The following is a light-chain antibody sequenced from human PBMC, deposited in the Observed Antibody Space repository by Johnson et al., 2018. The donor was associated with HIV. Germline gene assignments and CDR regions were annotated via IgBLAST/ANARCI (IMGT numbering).Light chain of an antibody. V-gene: IGLV1-51*02. CDR1: SSNIGNNY. Sequence: QSVLTQPPSVSAAPGQKVTISCSGSSSNIGNNYVSWYQHLPGRAPKLLIYEINKRPSGIPDRFSASKSGSSATLDITGLQTGDEADYYCAAWDSRSLGAHSVFGTGTEVTVL. CDR2: EIN. CDR3: AAWDSRSLGAHSV. J-gene: IGLJ1*01.